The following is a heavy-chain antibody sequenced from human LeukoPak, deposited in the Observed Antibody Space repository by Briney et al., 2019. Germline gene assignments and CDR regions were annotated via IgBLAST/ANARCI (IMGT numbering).Heavy chain of an antibody. Sequence: ASVKVSCEASGYTLTSYGVNWMRQAPGQGLEWMGWISTQSGNTNYAQKVQGRLTLTTDRSTNTAYMELRSLRSDDTAVYYCARGAYGDKWGQGTMVTVSS. D-gene: IGHD4-17*01. CDR2: ISTQSGNT. CDR3: ARGAYGDK. CDR1: GYTLTSYG. V-gene: IGHV1-18*01. J-gene: IGHJ4*02.